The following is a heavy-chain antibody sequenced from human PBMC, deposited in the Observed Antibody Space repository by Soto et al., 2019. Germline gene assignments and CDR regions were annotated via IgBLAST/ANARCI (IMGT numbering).Heavy chain of an antibody. Sequence: GGSLRLSCAASGFTFSNAWINWVRQAPGKGLEWVGRIKSKTDGGTTDFAAPVKGRFAISRDDSKDMVYLQMNSLKTEDTGIYYCPTDSYSTMIVVRLDYWGHGPLVTVSS. J-gene: IGHJ4*01. CDR1: GFTFSNAW. D-gene: IGHD3-22*01. CDR2: IKSKTDGGTT. CDR3: PTDSYSTMIVVRLDY. V-gene: IGHV3-15*07.